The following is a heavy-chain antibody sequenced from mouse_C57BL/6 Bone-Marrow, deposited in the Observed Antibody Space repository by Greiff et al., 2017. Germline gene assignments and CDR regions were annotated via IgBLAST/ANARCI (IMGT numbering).Heavy chain of an antibody. Sequence: QVHVKQSGAELARPGASVKLSCKASGYTFTSYGISWVKQRTGQGLEWIGEIYPRSGNTYYTEKFKGKATLTADKSSSTAYMELRSLTSEDSAVYFCARNAYYGSSYWYFDVWGTGTTVTVSS. CDR2: IYPRSGNT. V-gene: IGHV1-81*01. CDR1: GYTFTSYG. J-gene: IGHJ1*03. D-gene: IGHD1-1*01. CDR3: ARNAYYGSSYWYFDV.